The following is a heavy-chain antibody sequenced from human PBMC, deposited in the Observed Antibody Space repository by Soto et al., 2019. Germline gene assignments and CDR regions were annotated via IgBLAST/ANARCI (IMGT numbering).Heavy chain of an antibody. V-gene: IGHV4-30-2*01. CDR2: IYHSGST. D-gene: IGHD2-15*01. Sequence: LSLTCAVSGGSISSGGYSWSWIRQPPGKGLEWIGYIYHSGSTYYNPSLKSRVTISVDRSKNQFSLKLSSVTAADTAVYYCASNHPGYCSGGSCYYGHYWGQGTLVTVSS. CDR3: ASNHPGYCSGGSCYYGHY. J-gene: IGHJ4*02. CDR1: GGSISSGGYS.